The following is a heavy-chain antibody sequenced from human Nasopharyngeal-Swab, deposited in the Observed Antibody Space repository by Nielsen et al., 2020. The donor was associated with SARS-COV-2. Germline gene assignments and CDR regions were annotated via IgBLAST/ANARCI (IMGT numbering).Heavy chain of an antibody. CDR3: ARDYGSMIYYMDV. Sequence: GESLKISCAASGFTFSSYAMNWVRQAPGTGLEWVAVISYDGSNKYYADSVKGRFTISRDNSKNPLYLQMNSLRAEDTAVYYCARDYGSMIYYMDVWGKGTTVTVSS. CDR2: ISYDGSNK. CDR1: GFTFSSYA. J-gene: IGHJ6*03. V-gene: IGHV3-30-3*01. D-gene: IGHD4-17*01.